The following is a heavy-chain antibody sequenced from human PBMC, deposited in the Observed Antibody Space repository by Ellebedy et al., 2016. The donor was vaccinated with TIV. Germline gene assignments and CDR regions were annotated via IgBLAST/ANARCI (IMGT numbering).Heavy chain of an antibody. CDR2: MNPNSGNT. CDR3: AKSRSPYGQTEQYDS. Sequence: AASVKVSCKASGYTFTTYDINWVRQAAGQGLEWMGWMNPNSGNTGYAQKFQGQVTISADKSISTAYVQWSSLKASDTAVYYCAKSRSPYGQTEQYDSWGQGTLVTVSS. D-gene: IGHD4-17*01. V-gene: IGHV1-8*01. CDR1: GYTFTTYD. J-gene: IGHJ4*02.